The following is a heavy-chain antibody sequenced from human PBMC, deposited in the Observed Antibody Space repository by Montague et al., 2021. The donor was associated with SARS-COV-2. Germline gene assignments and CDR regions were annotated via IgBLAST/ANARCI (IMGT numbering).Heavy chain of an antibody. V-gene: IGHV4-39*01. J-gene: IGHJ4*02. CDR3: VCVDTAVVTFDY. CDR2: VHYGGST. CDR1: VGSISGNSYY. D-gene: IGHD5-18*01. Sequence: SETLSLTCTVSVGSISGNSYYWGWIRQPPGKGLQWIGGVHYGGSTYYNPSLKSRVTTSVDTSKNQFSLGLSSVTAADTALYYCVCVDTAVVTFDYWGQGTRVTVSS.